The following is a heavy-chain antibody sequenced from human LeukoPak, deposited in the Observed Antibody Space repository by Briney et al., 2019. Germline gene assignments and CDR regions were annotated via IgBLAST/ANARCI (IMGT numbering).Heavy chain of an antibody. CDR3: ARVGGATAVTMYFEY. D-gene: IGHD1-26*01. CDR1: GITFSGYS. CDR2: MTTSGNTI. Sequence: PGGSLRLSCVVSGITFSGYSMIWVRQARGKGLEGLSVMTTSGNTIFYAESVKDRFTISRDNAKKSLYLQMNSLRDEDTAVYYCARVGGATAVTMYFEYWGQGTLVTVTS. J-gene: IGHJ4*02. V-gene: IGHV3-48*02.